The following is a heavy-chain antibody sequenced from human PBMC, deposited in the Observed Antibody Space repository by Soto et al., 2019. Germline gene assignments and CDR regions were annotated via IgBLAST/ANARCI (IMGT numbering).Heavy chain of an antibody. CDR3: DRVAGVAYCGGDCYHFGY. CDR1: GGSISSGGYS. D-gene: IGHD2-21*02. V-gene: IGHV4-30-2*05. CDR2: IYHGGGT. J-gene: IGHJ4*02. Sequence: QLHLQESGSGLVKPSQTLSLTCAVSGGSISSGGYSWSWIRLPPGKGLEWIGNIYHGGGTSYNPSLKRRVTISIDTSTNQVSLNVSSVTAADTAVYYCDRVAGVAYCGGDCYHFGYWGQGTLVTVSS.